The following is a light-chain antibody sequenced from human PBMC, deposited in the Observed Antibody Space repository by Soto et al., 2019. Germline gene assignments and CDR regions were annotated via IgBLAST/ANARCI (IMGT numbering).Light chain of an antibody. CDR1: SSDVGNYNL. V-gene: IGLV2-23*01. CDR2: EGS. CDR3: CSYAGSSTYV. Sequence: QSALTQPASVSGSPGQSITISCTGTSSDVGNYNLVSWYQQHPGKAPKLMIYEGSQRPSGASNRFSGSKFGNTASLTISGLQAEGEADYYCCSYAGSSTYVFGTGTKLTAL. J-gene: IGLJ1*01.